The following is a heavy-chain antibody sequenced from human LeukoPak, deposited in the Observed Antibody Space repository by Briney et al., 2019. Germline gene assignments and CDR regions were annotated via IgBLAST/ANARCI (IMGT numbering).Heavy chain of an antibody. V-gene: IGHV3-7*01. D-gene: IGHD3-10*01. CDR1: GFTFSSYW. Sequence: GGSLRLSCAASGFTFSSYWMSWVRQAPGKGLEWVANIKQDGSEKYYVDSVKGRFTISRDNAKNSLYLQMNSLRAEDTAVYYCAREYYYFASGILDYWGQGTLVTVSS. CDR3: AREYYYFASGILDY. CDR2: IKQDGSEK. J-gene: IGHJ4*02.